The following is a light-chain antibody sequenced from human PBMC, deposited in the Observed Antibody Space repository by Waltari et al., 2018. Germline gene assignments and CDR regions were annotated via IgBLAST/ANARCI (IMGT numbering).Light chain of an antibody. V-gene: IGLV2-23*01. CDR3: CSYAAINTYV. CDR1: SSDVGSYNL. J-gene: IGLJ1*01. CDR2: EGS. Sequence: QSALTQPASVSGSPGQSITISCTGTSSDVGSYNLVSGYQQHPGSAPKLIIYEGSKRRSGVSSRFSGSRSGNTASLTISGLQADDEGDYYCCSYAAINTYVFGTGTKVSVL.